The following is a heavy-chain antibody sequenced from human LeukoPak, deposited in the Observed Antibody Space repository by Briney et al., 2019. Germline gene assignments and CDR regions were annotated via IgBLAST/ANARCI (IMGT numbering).Heavy chain of an antibody. J-gene: IGHJ4*02. CDR2: IYHIGST. V-gene: IGHV4-4*02. CDR3: SYGSGSYQA. Sequence: PSETLSLTCALSGGSISSSNWWSGARQPPGKGREGIGTIYHIGSTNYNPSLKSRVTISVDKSKTEFSLKLSSVTAADTAVYYCSYGSGSYQAGGQGTLVTV. CDR1: GGSISSSNW. D-gene: IGHD3-10*01.